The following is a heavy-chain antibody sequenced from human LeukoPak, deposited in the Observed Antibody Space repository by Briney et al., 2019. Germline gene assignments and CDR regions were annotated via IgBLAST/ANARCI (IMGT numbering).Heavy chain of an antibody. D-gene: IGHD1-26*01. CDR3: ATPYSGGYLGLDI. Sequence: TTSETLFLTCTVSGGSISSNKYSWGWLRQPPGKGLEWIGSIYYSGSTYYNPTLKSRVTIFVDTSKNQFSLKLSSVTAADTAVYYCATPYSGGYLGLDIWGQGTMVTVSS. CDR2: IYYSGST. V-gene: IGHV4-39*01. CDR1: GGSISSNKYS. J-gene: IGHJ3*02.